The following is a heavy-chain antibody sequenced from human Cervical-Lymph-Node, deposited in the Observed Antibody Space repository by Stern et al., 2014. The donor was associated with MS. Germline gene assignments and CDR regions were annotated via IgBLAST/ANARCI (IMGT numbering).Heavy chain of an antibody. Sequence: QLQLQESGPGLVKPSQTLSLTCTVTGGSISSGEYYWSWIRQSPGKGLEWIGYIHNSGTTYYNQFLRSRVTISVATSKNTFSLTLRSLTAADTAVYYCSRDADGYSLVFGYWGRGTLVTVSS. D-gene: IGHD5-24*01. J-gene: IGHJ4*02. V-gene: IGHV4-30-4*01. CDR2: IHNSGTT. CDR3: SRDADGYSLVFGY. CDR1: GGSISSGEYY.